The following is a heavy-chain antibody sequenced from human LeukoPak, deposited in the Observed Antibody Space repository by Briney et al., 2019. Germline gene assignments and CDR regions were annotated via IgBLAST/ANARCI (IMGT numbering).Heavy chain of an antibody. J-gene: IGHJ4*02. CDR2: IYYSGST. CDR1: AGSISSSSYY. CDR3: ARVPTVTFFDY. Sequence: SETLSLTCTVSAGSISSSSYYWGWIRQPPGKGLGWIGTIYYSGSTYYNPSLKSRVTISVDTSKNQFSLKLSSVTAADTAVYYSARVPTVTFFDYWGQGTLVTVSS. D-gene: IGHD4-17*01. V-gene: IGHV4-39*01.